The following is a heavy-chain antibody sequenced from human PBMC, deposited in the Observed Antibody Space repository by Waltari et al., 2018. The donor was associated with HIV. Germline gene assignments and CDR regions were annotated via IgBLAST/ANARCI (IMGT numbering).Heavy chain of an antibody. Sequence: QITLKESGPTLVKPTQTLTLTCTFSGFSLSTSGVGVGWIRQPPGKALEWLALIYWDDDKRYSPSLKGRLTITKDTSKNQVVLTMTNMDPVDTATYYCAHRRGVSYGSRSLYYFDYWGQGTLVTVSS. CDR3: AHRRGVSYGSRSLYYFDY. V-gene: IGHV2-5*02. D-gene: IGHD3-10*01. CDR1: GFSLSTSGVG. CDR2: IYWDDDK. J-gene: IGHJ4*02.